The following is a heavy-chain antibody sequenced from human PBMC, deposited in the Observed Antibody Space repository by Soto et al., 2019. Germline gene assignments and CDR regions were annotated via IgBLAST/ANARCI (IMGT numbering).Heavy chain of an antibody. CDR2: TYYRSKWYN. V-gene: IGHV6-1*01. J-gene: IGHJ4*02. Sequence: SETLSLTFAISGDSVSSKSAAWNCIRQSPSRGLEWLGRTYYRSKWYNYYAVSVKSRITINPDTSKNQFSLQLNSVTPEDTDVYYSARDTWYFDYSGQGILVTVPS. CDR3: ARDTWYFDY. CDR1: GDSVSSKSAA.